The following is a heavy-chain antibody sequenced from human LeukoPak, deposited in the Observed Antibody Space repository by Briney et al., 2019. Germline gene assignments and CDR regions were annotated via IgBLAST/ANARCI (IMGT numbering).Heavy chain of an antibody. V-gene: IGHV1-18*01. CDR1: VYTFTSYG. J-gene: IGHJ6*02. CDR2: IGAYNGNT. Sequence: GASVKVSCKASVYTFTSYGISWVRQAPGQGREWMGWIGAYNGNTNYAQKLQGRVTMTTDTSPITAYMELRSLRSDDTAVYYCARDLFRFPRSMDVWGQGTTVTLSS. CDR3: ARDLFRFPRSMDV. D-gene: IGHD3-10*01.